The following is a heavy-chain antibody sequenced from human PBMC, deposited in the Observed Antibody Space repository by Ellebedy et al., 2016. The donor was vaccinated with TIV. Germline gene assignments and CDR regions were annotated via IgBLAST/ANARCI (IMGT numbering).Heavy chain of an antibody. Sequence: MPSETLSLTCTVSAVSTTIYRCSWIRHAPGQGLEWIGSIHNSGTTNYNPSLQSRATISVDTSKDQFSLKLTSVTAADTAVYYCAGKLYSTWVPFDYWGQGTLVIVSS. CDR2: IHNSGTT. CDR3: AGKLYSTWVPFDY. CDR1: AVSTTIYR. J-gene: IGHJ4*02. D-gene: IGHD6-13*01. V-gene: IGHV4-59*01.